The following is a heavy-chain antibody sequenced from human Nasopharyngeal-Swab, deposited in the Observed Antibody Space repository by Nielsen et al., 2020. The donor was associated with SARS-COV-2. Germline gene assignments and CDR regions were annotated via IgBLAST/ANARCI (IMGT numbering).Heavy chain of an antibody. CDR3: ARGHDTSDY. V-gene: IGHV7-4-1*02. Sequence: WVRQAPGQGLEWMGWINTNTGNPTYAQGFIGRFVFSLDTSVSTAYLQISSLKAEDTAVYYCARGHDTSDYWGQGTLVTVSS. J-gene: IGHJ4*02. D-gene: IGHD3-9*01. CDR2: INTNTGNP.